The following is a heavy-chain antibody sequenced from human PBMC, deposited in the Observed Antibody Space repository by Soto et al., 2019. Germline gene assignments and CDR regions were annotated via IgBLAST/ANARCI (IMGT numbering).Heavy chain of an antibody. D-gene: IGHD3-3*01. CDR2: INGGSSTI. J-gene: IGHJ4*02. Sequence: EVQLVESGGGLVQPGGSLRLSCAASGFTFSSYSMNWVRQAPGKGLEWVSYINGGSSTIYYADSVKGRFTIPRDIAKNSLYLQLNSLRAEDTAVYYCARDKPRSGYEKFDYWGQGTLVTVSS. CDR3: ARDKPRSGYEKFDY. V-gene: IGHV3-48*01. CDR1: GFTFSSYS.